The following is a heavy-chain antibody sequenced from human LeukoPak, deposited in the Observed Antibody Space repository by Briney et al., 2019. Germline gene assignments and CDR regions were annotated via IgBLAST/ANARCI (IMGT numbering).Heavy chain of an antibody. V-gene: IGHV1-18*01. CDR3: ARVPEGLGVLLMNFDY. Sequence: GASVNVSCKSSGYTHTRCGISWVRQAPGQGREWMGWISAYNGNTNYAQKLQGRVTMTTDTSTSTAYMELRSLRSDGTAVYYCARVPEGLGVLLMNFDYWGQGTLVTVSS. CDR1: GYTHTRCG. D-gene: IGHD3-16*01. J-gene: IGHJ4*02. CDR2: ISAYNGNT.